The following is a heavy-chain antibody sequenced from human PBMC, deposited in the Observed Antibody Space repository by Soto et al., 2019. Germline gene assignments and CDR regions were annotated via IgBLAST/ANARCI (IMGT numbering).Heavy chain of an antibody. D-gene: IGHD3-22*01. Sequence: QVQLVESGGGVVQPGRSLRVSCAASGFTFSIYAMHWVRQAPGTGLEWVAVISYDGTKTYYADSVKGRFTISRDNSKNTVYLQMSCLRDEDTAVYYCAVDRGPRRQWFIDPFDYWGQGTLVTVSP. J-gene: IGHJ4*02. CDR3: AVDRGPRRQWFIDPFDY. CDR2: ISYDGTKT. V-gene: IGHV3-30*03. CDR1: GFTFSIYA.